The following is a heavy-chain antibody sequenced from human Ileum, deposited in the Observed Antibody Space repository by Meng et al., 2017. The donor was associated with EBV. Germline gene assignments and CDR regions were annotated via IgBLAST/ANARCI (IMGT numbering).Heavy chain of an antibody. V-gene: IGHV4-61*08. CDR3: ARDGYSSGSD. Sequence: QVEVQGSGPGWGKPSETLSLTCRVSGGSVSSGGNYWSWIRQPPGKGLEWIGYIYNSGSTNYNPSLKRRVTISVDTSKNQFSLKLSSVTAADTAVYYCARDGYSSGSDWGQGTLVTVSS. J-gene: IGHJ4*02. D-gene: IGHD6-19*01. CDR2: IYNSGST. CDR1: GGSVSSGGNY.